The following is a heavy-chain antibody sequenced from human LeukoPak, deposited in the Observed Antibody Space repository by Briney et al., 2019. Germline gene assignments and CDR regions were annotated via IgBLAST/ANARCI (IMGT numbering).Heavy chain of an antibody. CDR3: AIVRWFGELLNY. J-gene: IGHJ4*02. CDR2: ISSSSSYI. D-gene: IGHD3-10*01. CDR1: GFTFSSYS. V-gene: IGHV3-21*01. Sequence: GGSLRLSXAASGFTFSSYSMNWVRQAPGKGLEWVSSISSSSSYIYYADPVKGRFTISRDNAKNSLYLQMNSLRAEDTAVYYCAIVRWFGELLNYWGQGTLVTVSS.